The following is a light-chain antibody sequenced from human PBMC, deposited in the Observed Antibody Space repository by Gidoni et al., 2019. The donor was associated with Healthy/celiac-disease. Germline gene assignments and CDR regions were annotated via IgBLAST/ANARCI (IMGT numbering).Light chain of an antibody. CDR2: AES. CDR3: QQSYSTPPT. V-gene: IGKV1-39*01. J-gene: IGKJ4*01. CDR1: QSISSY. Sequence: DIKMNRSPSSLSASVGDRVTITCRASQSISSYFNWSQQKPGKSPKLLIYAESSLQSGVPARFSGSGSGTDFTLTISSLQPEYFATYYCQQSYSTPPTFGGGTKVEIK.